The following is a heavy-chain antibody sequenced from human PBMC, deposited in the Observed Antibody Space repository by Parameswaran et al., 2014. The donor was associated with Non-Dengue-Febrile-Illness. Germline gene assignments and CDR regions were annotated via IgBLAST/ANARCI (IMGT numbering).Heavy chain of an antibody. Sequence: VRQMPGKGLEWVSGISGSGDRAYYADSVKGRFTISRDNSKNSLFVQMNSLRAEDTAVYYCAKALYAAYYFDAGGSNAFHIWGQGTMVTVSS. J-gene: IGHJ3*02. V-gene: IGHV3-23*01. CDR3: AKALYAAYYFDAGGSNAFHI. CDR2: ISGSGDRA. D-gene: IGHD3-22*01.